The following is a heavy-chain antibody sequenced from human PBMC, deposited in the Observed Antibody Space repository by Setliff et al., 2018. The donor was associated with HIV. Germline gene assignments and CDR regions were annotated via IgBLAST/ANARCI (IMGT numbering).Heavy chain of an antibody. J-gene: IGHJ4*02. D-gene: IGHD3-16*01. V-gene: IGHV3-30*04. CDR1: GFTFTDYS. CDR3: ARVRYGGFDL. CDR2: ISYDGSTK. Sequence: GGSLRLSCAASGFTFTDYSMHWIRQAPGKGPEWMSVISYDGSTKNYADSAKGRFPISRDNSKNSIFVQLTSLRPDDTGVYYCARVRYGGFDLWGQGTLVTVSS.